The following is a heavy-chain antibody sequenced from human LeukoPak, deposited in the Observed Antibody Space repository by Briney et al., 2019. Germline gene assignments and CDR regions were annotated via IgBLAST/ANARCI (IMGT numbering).Heavy chain of an antibody. CDR3: ARAYSSTSSGNIDY. CDR1: GFTFSSYA. J-gene: IGHJ4*02. V-gene: IGHV3-30*04. Sequence: PGGSLRLSCAASGFTFSSYAMHWVRQAPGKGLEWVAVISYDGSNKYYADSVKGRFTISRDNSKNTLYLQMNSLRAEDTAVYYCARAYSSTSSGNIDYWGQGTLVTVSS. D-gene: IGHD2-2*01. CDR2: ISYDGSNK.